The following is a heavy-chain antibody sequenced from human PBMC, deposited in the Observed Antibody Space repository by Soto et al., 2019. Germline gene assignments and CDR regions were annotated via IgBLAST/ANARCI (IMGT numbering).Heavy chain of an antibody. V-gene: IGHV4-34*01. CDR1: GGSFSGYY. Sequence: PSETLSLTCAVYGGSFSGYYWTWIRQPPGTGLEWIGEINHSGSTNYNPSLKSRFTISRDNSKNTLYLQMNSLRAEDTAVYYCARGWIQLWLVNYGMDVWG. D-gene: IGHD5-18*01. J-gene: IGHJ6*02. CDR3: ARGWIQLWLVNYGMDV. CDR2: INHSGST.